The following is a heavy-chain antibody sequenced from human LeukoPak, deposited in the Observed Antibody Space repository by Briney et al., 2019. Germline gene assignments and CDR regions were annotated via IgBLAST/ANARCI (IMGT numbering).Heavy chain of an antibody. CDR2: IYYSGST. J-gene: IGHJ4*02. CDR1: GGSISSYY. V-gene: IGHV4-39*07. CDR3: ARAPTVTTPPYYFDY. D-gene: IGHD4-17*01. Sequence: SETLSLTCTVSGGSISSYYWSWIRQPPGKGLEWIGSIYYSGSTYYNPSLKSRVTISVDTSKNQFSLKLSSVTAADTAVYYCARAPTVTTPPYYFDYWGQGTLVTVSS.